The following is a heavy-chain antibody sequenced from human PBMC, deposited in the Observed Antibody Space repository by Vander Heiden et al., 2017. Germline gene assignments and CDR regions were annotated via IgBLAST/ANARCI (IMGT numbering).Heavy chain of an antibody. D-gene: IGHD4-17*01. Sequence: EVQLLESGGGLVQPGGSLRLSCAASGFTFSSYAMSWVRQAPGKGLEWVSAISGSGGSTYYADAGKGRFTISRDNSKNTRYLQMNSLRAEDTAVYYCAKDLYGDRGGGLFDYWGQGTLVTVSS. V-gene: IGHV3-23*01. CDR3: AKDLYGDRGGGLFDY. J-gene: IGHJ4*02. CDR1: GFTFSSYA. CDR2: ISGSGGST.